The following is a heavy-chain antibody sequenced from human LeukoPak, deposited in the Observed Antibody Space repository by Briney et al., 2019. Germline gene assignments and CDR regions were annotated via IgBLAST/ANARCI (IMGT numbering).Heavy chain of an antibody. CDR1: GYTFTSYY. D-gene: IGHD3-3*01. CDR2: INPSGGST. J-gene: IGHJ4*02. Sequence: GASVKVSCKASGYTFTSYYIHWVRQAPGQGLEWMEIINPSGGSTSYAQKFQGRVTMTRDTSTSTVYMELSSLRSEDTAVYYCASARITIFGVAENWGQGTLVTVSS. V-gene: IGHV1-46*01. CDR3: ASARITIFGVAEN.